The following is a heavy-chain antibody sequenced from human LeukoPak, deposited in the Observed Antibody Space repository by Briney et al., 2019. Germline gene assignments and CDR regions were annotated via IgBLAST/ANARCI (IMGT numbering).Heavy chain of an antibody. CDR1: GFTFSSYG. D-gene: IGHD3-22*01. J-gene: IGHJ4*02. Sequence: GGSLRLSCAASGFTFSSYGMSWVRQAPGKGLEWVSAISGSGGSTYYADSVRGRFTISRDNSKNTLYLQMNSLRAEDTAVYYCAKTERTTTIVDGFGYWGQGTLVTVSS. CDR3: AKTERTTTIVDGFGY. CDR2: ISGSGGST. V-gene: IGHV3-23*01.